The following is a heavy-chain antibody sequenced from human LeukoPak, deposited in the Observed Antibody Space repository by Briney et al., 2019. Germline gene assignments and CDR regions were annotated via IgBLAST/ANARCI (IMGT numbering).Heavy chain of an antibody. CDR3: ARGGTGHYYASGTYYQSYYFDY. CDR2: ISSSSTYI. J-gene: IGHJ4*02. V-gene: IGHV3-21*01. CDR1: GFTFSTYG. Sequence: GGSLRLSCAASGFTFSTYGMNWVRQAPGKGLEWVSSISSSSTYIYYADSLEGRFTISRDNAKNSLYLQMNSLRPEDTAVYYCARGGTGHYYASGTYYQSYYFDYWGQGSLVTVSS. D-gene: IGHD3-10*01.